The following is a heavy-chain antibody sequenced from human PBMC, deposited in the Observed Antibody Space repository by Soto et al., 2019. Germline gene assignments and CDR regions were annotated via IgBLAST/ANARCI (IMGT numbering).Heavy chain of an antibody. Sequence: QVQLVQSGAEVKKPGSSVKVSCKASGGTFDIYGFNWARQAPGQGLEWMGTTIPIFGTADYAQKFEGRVSITADKSTSTAYMELRSLTSEDTAMYYCARGGIHYYDSSGHAFDYWGQGTLITVSS. CDR1: GGTFDIYG. CDR3: ARGGIHYYDSSGHAFDY. V-gene: IGHV1-69*06. D-gene: IGHD3-22*01. CDR2: TIPIFGTA. J-gene: IGHJ4*02.